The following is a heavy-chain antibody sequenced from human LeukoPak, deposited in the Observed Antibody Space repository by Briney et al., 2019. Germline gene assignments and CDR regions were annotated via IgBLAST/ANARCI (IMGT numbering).Heavy chain of an antibody. Sequence: PSETLSLTCTVSGGSISSYYWSWIRQPAGKGLEWIGRIYTSGSTNYNPSLKGRVTMSVDTSKNQFSLKLSSVTAADTAVYYCARVGSSSSYDYFDYWGQGTLVTVSS. CDR3: ARVGSSSSYDYFDY. J-gene: IGHJ4*02. CDR2: IYTSGST. CDR1: GGSISSYY. D-gene: IGHD6-6*01. V-gene: IGHV4-4*07.